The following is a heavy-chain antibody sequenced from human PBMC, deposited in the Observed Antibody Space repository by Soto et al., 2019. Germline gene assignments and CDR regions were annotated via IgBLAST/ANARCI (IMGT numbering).Heavy chain of an antibody. J-gene: IGHJ4*02. V-gene: IGHV3-66*01. Sequence: EVQLVESGGGLVQAGGSLRLSCEVSGITVNTNYMSWVRQAPGKGLEWVSVLYSGGSTYYADSVKGRFTISRDNSKNTLYLQMNSLRPEDTAVYFCARTNRGSCEHFDFWGQGTLVTVSS. CDR3: ARTNRGSCEHFDF. CDR2: LYSGGST. CDR1: GITVNTNY.